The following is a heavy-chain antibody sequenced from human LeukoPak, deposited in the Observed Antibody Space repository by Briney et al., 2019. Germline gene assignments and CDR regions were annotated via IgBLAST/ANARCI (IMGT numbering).Heavy chain of an antibody. Sequence: ASVKVSRKASGYTFTSYSISWVRQAPGQGLEWMGWISAYNGNTIYAQKVKGRVTMTTDTSTSTAYMELKILKSDDTAVYYCARASYCSGGSCYSDYWGQGTLVTVSS. CDR1: GYTFTSYS. D-gene: IGHD2-15*01. CDR3: ARASYCSGGSCYSDY. J-gene: IGHJ4*02. V-gene: IGHV1-18*01. CDR2: ISAYNGNT.